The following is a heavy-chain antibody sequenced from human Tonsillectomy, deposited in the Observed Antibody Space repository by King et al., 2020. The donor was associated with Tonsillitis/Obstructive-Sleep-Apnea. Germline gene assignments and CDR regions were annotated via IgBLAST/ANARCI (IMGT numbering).Heavy chain of an antibody. D-gene: IGHD3-16*02. V-gene: IGHV3-9*01. Sequence: VQLVESGGGLVQPGRSLRLSCAASGFTFDDYAMHWVRQTPGKGLEWVSGLSWNSGSIGYADSVKGRFTISRDNAKNFLYLQMNSLRTEDTALYYCAKVSPSYAWGSYRPFYIWGRGTLVTVSS. J-gene: IGHJ3*02. CDR2: LSWNSGSI. CDR3: AKVSPSYAWGSYRPFYI. CDR1: GFTFDDYA.